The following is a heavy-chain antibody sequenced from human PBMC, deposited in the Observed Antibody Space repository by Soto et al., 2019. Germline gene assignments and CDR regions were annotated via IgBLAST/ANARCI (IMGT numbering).Heavy chain of an antibody. CDR3: ARTSKGTSGYFGY. J-gene: IGHJ4*02. CDR1: GYTFTGYY. D-gene: IGHD2-2*01. CDR2: INPNSGGT. V-gene: IGHV1-2*02. Sequence: ASVKVSCKASGYTFTGYYMHWVRQAPGQGLEWMGWINPNSGGTNYAQKFQGRVTRTRDTSISTAYMELSRLRSDETAVYYCARTSKGTSGYFGYWGQGTLVTVSS.